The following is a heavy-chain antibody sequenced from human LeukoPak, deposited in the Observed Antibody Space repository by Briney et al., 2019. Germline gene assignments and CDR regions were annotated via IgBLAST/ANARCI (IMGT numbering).Heavy chain of an antibody. CDR3: ARDSYGMDV. Sequence: GGSLRLSCAASGFTFSSYGMHWVRLAPGKGLEWVAVIWYDGSNKYYADSVKGRFTISRDNSKNTLYLQMNSLRAEDTAVYYCARDSYGMDVWGQGTTVTVSS. J-gene: IGHJ6*02. CDR2: IWYDGSNK. CDR1: GFTFSSYG. V-gene: IGHV3-33*01.